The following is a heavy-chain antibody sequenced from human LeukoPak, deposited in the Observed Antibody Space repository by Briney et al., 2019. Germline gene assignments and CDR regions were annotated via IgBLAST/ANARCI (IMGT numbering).Heavy chain of an antibody. Sequence: GGSLRLSCVASGFTFGKYWMSWVRQAPGKGLEWVANIKLDGSEKNYVDSVKGRFTISRDNSKNTLYLQMNSLRAEDTAVYYCARKSAVAGNFDYWGQGTLVTVSS. D-gene: IGHD6-19*01. CDR1: GFTFGKYW. CDR3: ARKSAVAGNFDY. J-gene: IGHJ4*02. CDR2: IKLDGSEK. V-gene: IGHV3-7*01.